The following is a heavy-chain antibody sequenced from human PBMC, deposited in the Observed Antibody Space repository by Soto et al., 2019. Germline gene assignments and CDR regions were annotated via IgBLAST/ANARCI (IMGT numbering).Heavy chain of an antibody. CDR1: GFTFSSYA. D-gene: IGHD4-17*01. CDR2: ISYDGSNK. J-gene: IGHJ3*02. Sequence: GGSLRLSCAASGFTFSSYAMHWVRQAPGKGLEWVAVISYDGSNKYYADSVKGRFTISRDNSKNTLYLQMNSLRAEDTAVYYCARDRIYGDYDGDAFDIWGQGTMVTVSS. CDR3: ARDRIYGDYDGDAFDI. V-gene: IGHV3-30-3*01.